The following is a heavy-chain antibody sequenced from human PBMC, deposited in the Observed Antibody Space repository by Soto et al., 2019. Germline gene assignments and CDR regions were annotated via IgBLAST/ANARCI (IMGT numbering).Heavy chain of an antibody. J-gene: IGHJ4*02. Sequence: DVQLLESGGDLVQPGGSLRLSCAASGFTFSSYAMSWVRQAPGKGLEWVSSMSGAGRRSYDAASVKGRFTISRDNSKNTLYLQMNNLRAEDTALYYCAKGPIFGVENISDYWGQGTLVTVSS. CDR3: AKGPIFGVENISDY. D-gene: IGHD3-3*01. V-gene: IGHV3-23*01. CDR2: MSGAGRRS. CDR1: GFTFSSYA.